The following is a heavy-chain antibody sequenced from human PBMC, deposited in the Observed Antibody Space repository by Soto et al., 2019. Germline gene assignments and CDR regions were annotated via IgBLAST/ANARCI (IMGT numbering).Heavy chain of an antibody. Sequence: PSETLSLTCTVSGGSISSSSYYWGWIRQPPGKGLEWIGSIYYSGSTYYNPSLKSRVTISVDTSKNQFSLKLSSVTAADTAVYYCARHEAIWFGDDNWFDPWGQGTLVTVSS. D-gene: IGHD3-10*01. V-gene: IGHV4-39*01. J-gene: IGHJ5*02. CDR2: IYYSGST. CDR1: GGSISSSSYY. CDR3: ARHEAIWFGDDNWFDP.